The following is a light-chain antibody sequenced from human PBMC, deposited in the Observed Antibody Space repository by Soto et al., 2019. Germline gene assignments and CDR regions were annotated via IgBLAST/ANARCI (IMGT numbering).Light chain of an antibody. J-gene: IGKJ1*01. CDR2: GAS. CDR1: QSVSSTY. CDR3: QQYGTSPQT. Sequence: EIVLTQSPGTLSLSPGERATLSCRASQSVSSTYLAWYQQRPGQAPRLLIYGASSRATGIPDRFSGSGSGKDFPLTINRLEPEDFAVYYCQQYGTSPQTFAQGTKVEIK. V-gene: IGKV3-20*01.